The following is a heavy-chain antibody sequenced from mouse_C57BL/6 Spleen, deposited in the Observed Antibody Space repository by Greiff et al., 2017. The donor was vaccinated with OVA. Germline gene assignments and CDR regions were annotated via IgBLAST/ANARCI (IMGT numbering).Heavy chain of an antibody. Sequence: QVQLQQPGAELVKPGASVKMSCKASGYTFTSYWITWVKQRPGQGLEWIGDIYPGSGSTNYNEKFKSKATLTVDTSSSTAYMELRSLTSEDSAVYYCARQYYDYPFDYWGQGTTLTVSS. CDR1: GYTFTSYW. D-gene: IGHD2-4*01. CDR3: ARQYYDYPFDY. CDR2: IYPGSGST. V-gene: IGHV1-55*01. J-gene: IGHJ2*01.